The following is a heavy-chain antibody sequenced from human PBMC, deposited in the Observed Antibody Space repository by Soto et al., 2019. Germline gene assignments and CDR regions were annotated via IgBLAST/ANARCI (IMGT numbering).Heavy chain of an antibody. V-gene: IGHV3-7*01. CDR1: GFTFSSYW. J-gene: IGHJ4*02. Sequence: EVQVVESGGGLVQPGGSLRLSCAASGFTFSSYWMTWVRQAPGKGLEWVANIKSAGSEKYYVDSVKGRFSISRDNAKNSLYLQMNSLRAEDTAVYYCARNQMADYWGQGTLVTVSS. CDR2: IKSAGSEK. CDR3: ARNQMADY.